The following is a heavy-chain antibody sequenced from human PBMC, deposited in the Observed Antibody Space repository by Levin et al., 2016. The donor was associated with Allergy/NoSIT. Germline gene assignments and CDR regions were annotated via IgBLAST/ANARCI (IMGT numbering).Heavy chain of an antibody. J-gene: IGHJ4*02. Sequence: GESLKISCAASGFTFSSYSMNWVRQAPGKGLEWVSSISSSSSYIYYADSVKGRFTISRDNAKNSLYLQMNSLRAEDTAVYYCARYSSGWSTIDYWGQGTLVTVSS. CDR1: GFTFSSYS. V-gene: IGHV3-21*01. D-gene: IGHD6-19*01. CDR2: ISSSSSYI. CDR3: ARYSSGWSTIDY.